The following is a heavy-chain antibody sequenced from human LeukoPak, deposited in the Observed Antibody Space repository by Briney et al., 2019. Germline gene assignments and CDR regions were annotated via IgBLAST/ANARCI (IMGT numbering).Heavy chain of an antibody. Sequence: GGSLRLSCAASGFTFSDYYMSWIRQAPGKGLEWVSYISSSGSTIYYADSVKGRFTISRDNAKNSLYPQMNSLRAEDTAVYYCARDLEVAATGDFDYWGQGTLVTVSS. J-gene: IGHJ4*02. D-gene: IGHD2-15*01. CDR2: ISSSGSTI. CDR1: GFTFSDYY. V-gene: IGHV3-11*01. CDR3: ARDLEVAATGDFDY.